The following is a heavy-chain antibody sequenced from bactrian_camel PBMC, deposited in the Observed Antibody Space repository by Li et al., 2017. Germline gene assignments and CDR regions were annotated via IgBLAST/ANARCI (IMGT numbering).Heavy chain of an antibody. J-gene: IGHJ7*01. CDR2: IDTSDGST. D-gene: IGHD7*01. Sequence: HVQLVESGGGSVQAGGSLRLSCAASGYTSSSYCMGWFRQVPGKEREGVAAIDTSDGSTTYADPVKGRFTISLDNAENTVYLQMNSLKPEDTATYYCKARSRGGSVSECGYYGTDYWGKGTQVTVS. V-gene: IGHV3S26*01. CDR1: GYTSSSYC.